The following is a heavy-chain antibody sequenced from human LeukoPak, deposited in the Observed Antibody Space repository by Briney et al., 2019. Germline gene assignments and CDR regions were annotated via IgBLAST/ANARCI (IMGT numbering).Heavy chain of an antibody. CDR2: IYSTGKT. V-gene: IGHV4-61*02. CDR3: ASSLITPTNWFDP. D-gene: IGHD2-15*01. J-gene: IGHJ5*02. Sequence: PSETLSLTCTVSGGSISCGSYYWSWIRQPAGKGLEWIGRIYSTGKTNYNPSLESRVTISVDTSKNQFSLKLSSVTAADTAVYYCASSLITPTNWFDPWGQGTLVTVSS. CDR1: GGSISCGSYY.